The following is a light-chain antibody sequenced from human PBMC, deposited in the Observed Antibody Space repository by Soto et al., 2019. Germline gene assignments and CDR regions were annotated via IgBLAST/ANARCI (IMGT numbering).Light chain of an antibody. J-gene: IGKJ1*01. CDR1: QSISSL. CDR2: KAS. CDR3: QQYNSYPWT. V-gene: IGKV1-5*03. Sequence: DIQMTQSPSTLSASVGDRVTITCRASQSISSLLAWYQQKPGKAPKLLIYKASSLESGVPSRFSGNGSGTEFTLTISSLQPDDFATYYCQQYNSYPWTFGQGTKVEIK.